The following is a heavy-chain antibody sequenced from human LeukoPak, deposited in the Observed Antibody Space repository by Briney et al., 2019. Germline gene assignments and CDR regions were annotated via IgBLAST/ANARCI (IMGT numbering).Heavy chain of an antibody. V-gene: IGHV3-48*02. CDR3: ARDSDNFWSGYYYYGMDV. CDR1: GFTFSSYS. D-gene: IGHD3-3*01. J-gene: IGHJ6*02. CDR2: ISSSSSTI. Sequence: PGGSLRLYCAASGFTFSSYSMNWVRQAPGKGLEWVSYISSSSSTIYYADSVKGRFTISRDNAKNSLYLQMNSLRDEDTAVYYCARDSDNFWSGYYYYGMDVWGQGTTVTVSS.